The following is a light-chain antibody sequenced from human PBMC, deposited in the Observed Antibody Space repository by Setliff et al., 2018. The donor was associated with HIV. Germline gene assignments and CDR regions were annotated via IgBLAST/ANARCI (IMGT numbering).Light chain of an antibody. J-gene: IGLJ1*01. CDR2: DVS. V-gene: IGLV2-14*03. CDR3: SSYSSNSTPYV. CDR1: SSDIGSYYY. Sequence: QSALTQPASVSGSPGQSVTIPCTGTSSDIGSYYYVSWYQQHPGKAPKLVIYDVSNRPSGVSDRFSGSRSGNTASLTISGLQAEDEADYYCSSYSSNSTPYVFGSGTKVTVL.